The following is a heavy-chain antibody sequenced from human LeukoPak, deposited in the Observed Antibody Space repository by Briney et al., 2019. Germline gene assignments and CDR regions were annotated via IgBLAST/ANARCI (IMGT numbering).Heavy chain of an antibody. J-gene: IGHJ4*02. V-gene: IGHV3-23*01. Sequence: GGSLRLSCAASGFTFSSYAMSWVRQAPGKGLEWVSAISGSGGSTYYADSVKGRFTISRDNSKNTLYLQMNSLRAEDTAVYYCAKDGVYDSSGYLDYWGQGTLVNVSS. CDR2: ISGSGGST. D-gene: IGHD3-22*01. CDR1: GFTFSSYA. CDR3: AKDGVYDSSGYLDY.